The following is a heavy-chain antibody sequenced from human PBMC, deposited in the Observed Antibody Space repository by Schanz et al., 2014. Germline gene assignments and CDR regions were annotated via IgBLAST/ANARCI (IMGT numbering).Heavy chain of an antibody. CDR3: AKDRWRATVMVDACDI. CDR2: ISRSSGYA. Sequence: QLQLVESGGGLVKSGGSLTLSCAASGFPFDDYYMNWIRQAPGKGLEWVSYISRSSGYAAYGDSVKGRFTISRDNAKKSLYLQMNSLRVEDTAVYFCAKDRWRATVMVDACDIWGQGTKVTVSS. V-gene: IGHV3-11*05. CDR1: GFPFDDYY. D-gene: IGHD4-4*01. J-gene: IGHJ3*02.